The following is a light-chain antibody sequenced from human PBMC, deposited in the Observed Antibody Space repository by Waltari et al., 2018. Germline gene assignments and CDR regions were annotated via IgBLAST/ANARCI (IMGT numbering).Light chain of an antibody. CDR3: SSRDTDGKHWV. J-gene: IGLJ3*02. V-gene: IGLV3-19*01. CDR1: SLRLFY. Sequence: SSELTQEPDVSVALGQTVNITCLGDSLRLFYASWYQQAPRTAPRLVIYRKNDRPSGIPGRFSASYSGDTSSLTITGAQTEDEGHYYCSSRDTDGKHWVFGGGTKLTV. CDR2: RKN.